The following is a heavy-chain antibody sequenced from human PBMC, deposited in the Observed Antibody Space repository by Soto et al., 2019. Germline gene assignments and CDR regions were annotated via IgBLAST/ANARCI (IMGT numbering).Heavy chain of an antibody. CDR1: GGTFSSYG. CDR2: IIPIFGTA. D-gene: IGHD5-18*01. CDR3: AKGSSGYSYGFDI. J-gene: IGHJ3*02. Sequence: QVQLVQSGAEVKKPGSSVKVSCKASGGTFSSYGISWVRQAPGQGLEWMGGIIPIFGTANYAQKFQGRVTITADKSKSTAYREVSSLRSEDKPVYYCAKGSSGYSYGFDIWGQGTMVTVSS. V-gene: IGHV1-69*06.